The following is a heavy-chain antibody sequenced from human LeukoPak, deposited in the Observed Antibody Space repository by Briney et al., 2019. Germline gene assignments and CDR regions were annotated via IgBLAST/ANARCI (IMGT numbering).Heavy chain of an antibody. V-gene: IGHV3-21*01. D-gene: IGHD2-2*01. CDR2: ISSSSSYI. Sequence: GGSLRLSCAASGFTFSSYSMNWVRQAPGKGLEWVSSISSSSSYIYYADSVKGRFTISRDNAKNSLYLQMNSLRAEDTAVYYCARDGIVVVPAAILSSGAFDIWGQGTMVTVSS. J-gene: IGHJ3*02. CDR1: GFTFSSYS. CDR3: ARDGIVVVPAAILSSGAFDI.